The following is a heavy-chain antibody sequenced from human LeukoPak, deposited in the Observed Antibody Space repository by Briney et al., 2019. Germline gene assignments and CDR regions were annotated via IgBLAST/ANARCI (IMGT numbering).Heavy chain of an antibody. CDR3: ATDRSGNSMGDAFDI. J-gene: IGHJ3*02. CDR1: GYTLTELS. CDR2: FDPEDGET. Sequence: ASVKVSCKVPGYTLTELSMHWVRQAPGKGLEWMGGFDPEDGETIYAQKFQGRVTMTEDTSTDTAYMELSSLRSEDTAVYYCATDRSGNSMGDAFDIWGQGTMVTVSS. V-gene: IGHV1-24*01. D-gene: IGHD4-23*01.